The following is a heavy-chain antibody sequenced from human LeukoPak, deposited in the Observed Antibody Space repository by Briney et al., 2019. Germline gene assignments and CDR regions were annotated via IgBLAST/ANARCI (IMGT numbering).Heavy chain of an antibody. CDR1: GFTFSSYA. CDR2: ISYDGSNK. D-gene: IGHD3-10*01. CDR3: SKDLTSDFGGDLDP. Sequence: GGSLRLSCAASGFTFSSYAMHWVRQAPGKGPEWVAVISYDGSNKYYADSVKGRLTISRDNSKNTLYLQMNSLRVEDAAVYYCSKDLTSDFGGDLDPWGQGTLVTVSS. J-gene: IGHJ5*02. V-gene: IGHV3-30-3*01.